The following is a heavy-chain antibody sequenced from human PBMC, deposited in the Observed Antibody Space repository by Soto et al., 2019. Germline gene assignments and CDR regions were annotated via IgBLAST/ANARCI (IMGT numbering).Heavy chain of an antibody. J-gene: IGHJ6*03. Sequence: ASVKVSCKASGYTFTSYGISWVRQAPGQGLEWMGWISAYNGNTNYAQKLQGRVTMTTDTSTSTAYMELRSLRSDDTAVYYCARVGSPQQLDANDYYYYMDVWGKGTTVTVSS. CDR3: ARVGSPQQLDANDYYYYMDV. V-gene: IGHV1-18*01. CDR2: ISAYNGNT. CDR1: GYTFTSYG. D-gene: IGHD6-13*01.